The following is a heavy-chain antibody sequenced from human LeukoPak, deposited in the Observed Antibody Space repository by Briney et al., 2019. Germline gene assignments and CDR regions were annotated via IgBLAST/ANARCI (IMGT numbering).Heavy chain of an antibody. D-gene: IGHD3-3*01. V-gene: IGHV4-39*01. J-gene: IGHJ4*02. Sequence: PSETLSLTCTVSGGSISSSSYYWGWHGQPPGKGREWVGSIYYSGSTYYNPSLKSRVTISVDTSKTQFSLKLSSVTAADTAVYYCARHAPSGYCFDYWGQGTLVTVSS. CDR1: GGSISSSSYY. CDR2: IYYSGST. CDR3: ARHAPSGYCFDY.